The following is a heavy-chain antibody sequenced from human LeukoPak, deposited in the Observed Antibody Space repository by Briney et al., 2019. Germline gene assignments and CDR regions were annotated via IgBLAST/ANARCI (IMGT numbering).Heavy chain of an antibody. Sequence: GRSLRLSCADSVFAFSSYGMHWVRPAPGKGLQWVAVISHDGSNKYYADSAKGRFTISRDNAENTLYMQMNSLRAEDTALYYCAKEGLYDSGSLPDYWGEGTLVTLSS. CDR2: ISHDGSNK. CDR1: VFAFSSYG. V-gene: IGHV3-30*18. CDR3: AKEGLYDSGSLPDY. D-gene: IGHD3-10*01. J-gene: IGHJ4*02.